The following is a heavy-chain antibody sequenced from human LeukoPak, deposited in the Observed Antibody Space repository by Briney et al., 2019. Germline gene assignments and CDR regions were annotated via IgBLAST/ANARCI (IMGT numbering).Heavy chain of an antibody. CDR1: GFTFSSYS. D-gene: IGHD4-11*01. CDR2: ISYDGSNK. J-gene: IGHJ4*02. CDR3: ERTTEFDY. V-gene: IGHV3-30*03. Sequence: PGGSLRLSCAASGFTFSSYSMNWVRQAPGKGLEWVAVISYDGSNKYYADSVKGRFTISRDNSKNTLYLQMNSLRAEDTAVYYCERTTEFDYWGQGTLVTVSS.